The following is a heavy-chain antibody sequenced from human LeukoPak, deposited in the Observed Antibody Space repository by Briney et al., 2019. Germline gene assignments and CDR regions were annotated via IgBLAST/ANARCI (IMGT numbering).Heavy chain of an antibody. CDR3: ARGRWLQLPDY. J-gene: IGHJ4*02. CDR1: GGSISRYY. Sequence: SETLSLTCSVSGGSISRYYWSWIRQPPGKGLEWIGHIYYSGSTSFNTSLKSRVIISIDTSKHQFSLKLSSVTAADTAVYYCARGRWLQLPDYWGQGTLVTVSS. V-gene: IGHV4-59*01. D-gene: IGHD5-24*01. CDR2: IYYSGST.